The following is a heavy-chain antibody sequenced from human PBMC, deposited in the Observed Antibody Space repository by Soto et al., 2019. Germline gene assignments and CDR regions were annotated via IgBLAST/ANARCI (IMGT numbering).Heavy chain of an antibody. Sequence: QVQLVQSGAEVRKPGASVKVSCKASGYNFLNYAVHWVRQAPGRGLEWMGWINGGNNITESSEKFQGRVTITRETSASTAYMELSSLKSEDTAVYYCARTPPPFGGLMFYNGMDVWGQGTTVTVSS. J-gene: IGHJ6*02. D-gene: IGHD3-16*01. CDR1: GYNFLNYA. CDR3: ARTPPPFGGLMFYNGMDV. CDR2: INGGNNIT. V-gene: IGHV1-3*01.